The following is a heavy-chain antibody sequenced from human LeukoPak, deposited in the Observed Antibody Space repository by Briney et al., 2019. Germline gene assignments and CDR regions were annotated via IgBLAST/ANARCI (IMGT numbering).Heavy chain of an antibody. CDR3: ARSPRCSTSCRGDYYYYMDV. D-gene: IGHD2-2*01. Sequence: GESLKISCEGSGYTFTSYWIGWVRQMPGKGLEWVGIIFPGDSDIRYSPSFQGQVTISADKSISAGKSITAAYLQWSSLKASDTAMYYCARSPRCSTSCRGDYYYYMDVWGKGTTVTVSS. V-gene: IGHV5-51*01. CDR2: IFPGDSDI. CDR1: GYTFTSYW. J-gene: IGHJ6*03.